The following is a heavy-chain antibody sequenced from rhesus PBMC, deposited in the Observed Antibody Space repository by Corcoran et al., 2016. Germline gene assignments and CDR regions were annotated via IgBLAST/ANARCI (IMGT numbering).Heavy chain of an antibody. D-gene: IGHD3-9*01. Sequence: QVQLQESGPGLVKPSQTLSLTCALSGASVSCNIASWDWIRQSPSRGLAWRGRANKRSKEYNDYAQSVQNRISINPDTSKNQFSLQLNSGTPEDMAVYYCARGDYQGRFDVWGPGVLVTVSS. CDR3: ARGDYQGRFDV. CDR2: ANKRSKEYN. CDR1: GASVSCNIAS. V-gene: IGHV6-1*01. J-gene: IGHJ5-1*01.